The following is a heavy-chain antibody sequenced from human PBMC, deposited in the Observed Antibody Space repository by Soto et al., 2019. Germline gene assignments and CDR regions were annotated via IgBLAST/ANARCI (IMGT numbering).Heavy chain of an antibody. CDR1: GGTFSSYT. J-gene: IGHJ4*02. D-gene: IGHD3-22*01. CDR3: AIPDYSDTSTYFSDY. V-gene: IGHV1-69*02. Sequence: ASVKVSCKASGGTFSSYTIIWVRQAPGQGFEWMGRIIPILDIPNYAQKFQGRVTITADKSTSTAYMELSSLRSEDTAVYYCAIPDYSDTSTYFSDYWGQGTLVTVSS. CDR2: IIPILDIP.